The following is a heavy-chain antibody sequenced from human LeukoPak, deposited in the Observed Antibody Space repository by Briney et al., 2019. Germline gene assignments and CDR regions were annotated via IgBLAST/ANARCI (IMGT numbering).Heavy chain of an antibody. D-gene: IGHD3-10*01. CDR3: ARGDLLGVLWFGEPIAMDV. J-gene: IGHJ6*04. CDR1: GYTFTSYD. V-gene: IGHV1-8*01. CDR2: MNPNSGNT. Sequence: ASVKVSCKASGYTFTSYDINWVRQATGQGLEWMGWMNPNSGNTGYAQKFQGRVTMTRNTSISTAYMELSSLRSEDTAVYYCARGDLLGVLWFGEPIAMDVWGKGTTVTISS.